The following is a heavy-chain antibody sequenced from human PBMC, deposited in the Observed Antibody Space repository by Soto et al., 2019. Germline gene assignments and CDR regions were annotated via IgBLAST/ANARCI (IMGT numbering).Heavy chain of an antibody. J-gene: IGHJ5*02. CDR3: AREIVTAGGNNYFDP. CDR1: GGTVASSHW. Sequence: SETLSLTCGVSGGTVASSHWWSWVRQSPGRGLEWIGNVYHTGDTNFNPSLQSRVTFSVDKSNNQFSLRLTSVTAADAAVYFCAREIVTAGGNNYFDPWGPGTLVTVSS. CDR2: VYHTGDT. D-gene: IGHD2-21*02. V-gene: IGHV4-4*02.